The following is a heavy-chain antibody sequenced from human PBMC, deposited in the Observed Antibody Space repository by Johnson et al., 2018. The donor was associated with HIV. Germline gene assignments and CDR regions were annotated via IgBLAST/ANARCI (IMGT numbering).Heavy chain of an antibody. CDR3: ARGRRIQLWLLADAFDI. J-gene: IGHJ3*02. Sequence: QVQLVESGGGVVQPGRSLRLSCAVSGFSFSNYWMEWVRQAPGKGLEWVAFIQYDGSNKYYADSVKGRFTISRDNSKNTLYLQMNSLRAEDTAVYYCARGRRIQLWLLADAFDIWGQGTMVTVSS. D-gene: IGHD5-18*01. V-gene: IGHV3-30*02. CDR2: IQYDGSNK. CDR1: GFSFSNYW.